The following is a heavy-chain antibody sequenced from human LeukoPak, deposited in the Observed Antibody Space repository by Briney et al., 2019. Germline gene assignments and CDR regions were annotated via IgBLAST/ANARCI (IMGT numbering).Heavy chain of an antibody. J-gene: IGHJ5*02. CDR3: ARGRGYCSGGSCHGGRNWFDP. V-gene: IGHV4-34*01. Sequence: SETLSLTCAVYGGSFSGYYWSWIRQPPGKGLEWIGEINHSGSTNYNPSLKSRVTISVDTSKHQFSLKLSSVNAADTAVYYCARGRGYCSGGSCHGGRNWFDPWGQGTLVTVSS. CDR1: GGSFSGYY. D-gene: IGHD2-15*01. CDR2: INHSGST.